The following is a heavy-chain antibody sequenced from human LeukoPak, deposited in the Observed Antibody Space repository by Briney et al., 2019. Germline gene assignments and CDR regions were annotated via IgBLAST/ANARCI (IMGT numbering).Heavy chain of an antibody. CDR3: AHIALGAVYYYFDQ. V-gene: IGHV2-5*02. J-gene: IGHJ4*02. CDR2: IYWDDDK. CDR1: GLSLTTRDGLG. D-gene: IGHD3-3*01. Sequence: SGPTLVEPRQTLTLTCTVSGLSLTTRDGLGVGWIRQPPGKALEWIALIYWDDDKRYRPSLKSRLTISKDTSTNQVVLTMTNVDPVDTGTYYCAHIALGAVYYYFDQWGQGALVTVSS.